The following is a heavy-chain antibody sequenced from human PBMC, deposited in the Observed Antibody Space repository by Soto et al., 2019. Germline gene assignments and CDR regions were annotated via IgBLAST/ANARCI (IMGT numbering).Heavy chain of an antibody. V-gene: IGHV1-8*01. CDR3: AGASYSSGPYCFDY. CDR2: MNPNSGNT. CDR1: GYTFTSYD. J-gene: IGHJ4*02. Sequence: QVQLVQSGAEVKKPGASVKVSCKASGYTFTSYDINWVRQATGQGLEWMGWMNPNSGNTGYAQKFQGRVTMTRNTSISTAYMELSSLRSEYTAVYYCAGASYSSGPYCFDYWGQGTLVTVSS. D-gene: IGHD6-19*01.